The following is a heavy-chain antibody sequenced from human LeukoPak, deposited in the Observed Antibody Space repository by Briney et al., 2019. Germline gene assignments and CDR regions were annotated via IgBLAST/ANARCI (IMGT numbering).Heavy chain of an antibody. V-gene: IGHV3-30*03. CDR3: ARNMVRGVMRVYGMDV. D-gene: IGHD3-10*01. CDR1: GFTFSSYG. Sequence: GGSLRLSCAASGFTFSSYGIHWVRQAPGKGLEWVAVISYDGSNKYYVDSVKGRFTISRDNSKNTLNLQMNSLRAEDTAVYYCARNMVRGVMRVYGMDVWGQGTTVTVSS. CDR2: ISYDGSNK. J-gene: IGHJ6*02.